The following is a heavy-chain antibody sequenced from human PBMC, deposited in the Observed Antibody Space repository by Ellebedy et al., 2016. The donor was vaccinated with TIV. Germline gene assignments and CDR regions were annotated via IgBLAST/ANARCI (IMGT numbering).Heavy chain of an antibody. D-gene: IGHD6-13*01. CDR3: AKALGGAAAGSPFDY. CDR1: GFIFSSYG. V-gene: IGHV3-30*18. J-gene: IGHJ4*02. CDR2: ISYDGNNE. Sequence: GGSLRLSCAASGFIFSSYGMHWVRQAPGKGLEWVAVISYDGNNEYYADSVKGRFTISRDNSKNTLYLQMNSLRAEDTAVYYCAKALGGAAAGSPFDYWGQGTLVTVSS.